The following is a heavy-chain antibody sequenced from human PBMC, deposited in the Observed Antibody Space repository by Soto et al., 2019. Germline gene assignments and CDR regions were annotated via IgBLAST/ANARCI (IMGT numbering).Heavy chain of an antibody. V-gene: IGHV4-61*01. J-gene: IGHJ6*02. D-gene: IGHD3-9*01. CDR1: GGSVSSDSYY. CDR2: IYYSGRT. Sequence: QVQLQESGPGLVKPSETLSLTCTVSGGSVSSDSYYWSWIRQPPGKGLEWIGYIYYSGRTNYNPSHASRVTISVDTSKNQFSLKLSSVTAADTAVYYCARVAFNYDILTGFGYYYGMDVWGQGTTVTVSS. CDR3: ARVAFNYDILTGFGYYYGMDV.